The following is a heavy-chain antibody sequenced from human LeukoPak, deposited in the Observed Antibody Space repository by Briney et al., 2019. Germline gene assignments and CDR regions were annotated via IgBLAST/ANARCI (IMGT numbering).Heavy chain of an antibody. CDR1: GFTFSSYA. D-gene: IGHD3-22*01. V-gene: IGHV3-30*04. J-gene: IGHJ4*02. Sequence: GGSLRLSCAASGFTFSSYAMHWVRQAPDKGLEWVAVISYDGSNKYYADSVKGRFTISRDNSKNTLYLQMNSLRAEDTAVYYCARAGQAGDSSGYYLDYWAREPWSPSPQ. CDR2: ISYDGSNK. CDR3: ARAGQAGDSSGYYLDY.